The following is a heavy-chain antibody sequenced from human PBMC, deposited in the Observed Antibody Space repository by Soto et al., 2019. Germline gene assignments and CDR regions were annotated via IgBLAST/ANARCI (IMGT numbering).Heavy chain of an antibody. CDR3: ARESGGATATLDYYYFYVDV. CDR2: INPNSGDT. J-gene: IGHJ6*03. V-gene: IGHV1-2*06. CDR1: GYTFSDYY. Sequence: QVQLVQSGAEVKKPGASVTVSCKASGYTFSDYYLHWVRQAPGQGPEWMGRINPNSGDTKFAQKFQGRVTMTRETSVRTAFMELNWLKSDDAAVYYCARESGGATATLDYYYFYVDVWGKGTTVTVSS. D-gene: IGHD5-12*01.